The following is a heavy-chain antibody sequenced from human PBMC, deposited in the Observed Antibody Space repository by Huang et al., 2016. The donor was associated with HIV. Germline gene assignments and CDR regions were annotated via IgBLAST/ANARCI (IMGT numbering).Heavy chain of an antibody. CDR3: ARTAYSYGFRQGYNWFDP. CDR1: GGTFSSYA. CDR2: IIPILGTA. J-gene: IGHJ5*02. D-gene: IGHD5-18*01. V-gene: IGHV1-69*13. Sequence: QVLLVQSGAEVRKPGSSVKVSCTAFGGTFSSYAISWVRQAPGQGLGCRGGIIPILGTANYTQKCQGRVTITVDESTNTGYMELTRLTSEDTAVYYCARTAYSYGFRQGYNWFDPWGQGTPVTVSS.